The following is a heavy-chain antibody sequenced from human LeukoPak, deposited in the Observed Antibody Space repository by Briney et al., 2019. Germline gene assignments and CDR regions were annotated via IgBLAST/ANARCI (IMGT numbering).Heavy chain of an antibody. D-gene: IGHD5-18*01. CDR1: GESLSGYY. Sequence: SETLSLTCVVYGESLSGYYCNWIRQPPGKGLEWIGEINHSGGTNYNPSLKSRVTISVDTSMNVFSLKLSSVTAADTAVYYRARSQLWSPFSYWGQGTLVTVSS. CDR3: ARSQLWSPFSY. CDR2: INHSGGT. V-gene: IGHV4-34*01. J-gene: IGHJ4*02.